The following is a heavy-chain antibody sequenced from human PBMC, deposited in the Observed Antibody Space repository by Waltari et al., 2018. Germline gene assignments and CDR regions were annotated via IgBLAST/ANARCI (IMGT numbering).Heavy chain of an antibody. CDR1: GGSFRGYY. J-gene: IGHJ6*03. CDR3: ARAPSVVVVTNYYYYMDV. V-gene: IGHV4-34*01. CDR2: INHSGST. D-gene: IGHD2-21*02. Sequence: QVQLQQWGAGLLKPSETLSLTCAVYGGSFRGYYWSWIRQPPGKGLAWIGEINHSGSTNYNPSLKSRVTISVDTSKNQFSLKLSSVTAADTAVYYCARAPSVVVVTNYYYYMDVWGKGTTVTVSS.